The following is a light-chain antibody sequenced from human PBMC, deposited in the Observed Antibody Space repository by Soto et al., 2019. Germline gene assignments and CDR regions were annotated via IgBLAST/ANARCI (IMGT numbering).Light chain of an antibody. CDR3: SSYAGSDNPYV. V-gene: IGLV2-8*01. Sequence: QSALTQPPSASGSPGQSVTISCTGTGGDVGGYDYVSWYQQHPGKAPKLMIYEVTKRPLGVPDRFSGSKSGNTASLTVSGLQAEDEADYYCSSYAGSDNPYVFGTGTKVTV. CDR2: EVT. J-gene: IGLJ1*01. CDR1: GGDVGGYDY.